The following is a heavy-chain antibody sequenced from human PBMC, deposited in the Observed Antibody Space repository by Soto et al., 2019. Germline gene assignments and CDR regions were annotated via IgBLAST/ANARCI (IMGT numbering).Heavy chain of an antibody. V-gene: IGHV1-69*13. CDR3: AEASNYYDSSGYYLPNWFDP. CDR2: IIPIFGTA. Sequence: SVKVSCKASGGTFSSYAISWVRQAPGQGLEWMGGIIPIFGTANYAQKFQGRVTITADESTSTAYMELSSLRSEDTAVYYCAEASNYYDSSGYYLPNWFDPWGQGTLVTVSS. CDR1: GGTFSSYA. J-gene: IGHJ5*02. D-gene: IGHD3-22*01.